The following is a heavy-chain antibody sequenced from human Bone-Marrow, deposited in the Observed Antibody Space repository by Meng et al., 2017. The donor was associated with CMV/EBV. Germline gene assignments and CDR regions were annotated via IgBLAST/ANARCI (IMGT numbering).Heavy chain of an antibody. J-gene: IGHJ4*02. CDR2: IKSKTDGGTT. V-gene: IGHV3-15*01. CDR1: GFTFSNAW. D-gene: IGHD1-26*01. Sequence: GGSLRLSCAASGFTFSNAWMSWVRQAPGKGLEWVGRIKSKTDGGTTDYAAPVKGRFTISRDDSKNTLYLQMNSLRAEDTAVYYCARDGLGADGQPDYWGQGTLVTVSS. CDR3: ARDGLGADGQPDY.